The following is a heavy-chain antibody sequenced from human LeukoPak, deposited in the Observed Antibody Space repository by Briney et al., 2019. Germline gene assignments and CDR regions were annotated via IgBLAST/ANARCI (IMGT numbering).Heavy chain of an antibody. CDR3: ASARGGIAARVGDY. J-gene: IGHJ4*02. V-gene: IGHV3-30-3*02. CDR2: ISFDAEDK. D-gene: IGHD6-13*01. Sequence: GGSLRLSCAASGFTFSTYAMHWVRQAPGKGLEWVAVISFDAEDKFYADSVKGRFTISRDNSKNTLFLQMNSLRPEDTAFYYCASARGGIAARVGDYWGQGTLVTVSS. CDR1: GFTFSTYA.